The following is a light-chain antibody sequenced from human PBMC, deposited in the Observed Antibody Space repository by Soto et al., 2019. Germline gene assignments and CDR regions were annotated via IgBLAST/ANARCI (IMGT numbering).Light chain of an antibody. CDR2: GAS. Sequence: EIVVTQSPGTLSLSPGERATLSCRASQRVSGNYLAWYQQRPGQAPRLLVFGASSRATGIPDRFSGSGSGTDFTIHISRLEPEDFAAYYCQQYGSSPYTFGQGTKVQIK. CDR1: QRVSGNY. J-gene: IGKJ2*01. CDR3: QQYGSSPYT. V-gene: IGKV3-20*01.